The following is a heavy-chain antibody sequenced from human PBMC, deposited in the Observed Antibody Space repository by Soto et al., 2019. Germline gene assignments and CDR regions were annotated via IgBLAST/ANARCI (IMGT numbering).Heavy chain of an antibody. Sequence: QLQLQESGPGLVKPSETLSLTCTVSGGSISRSSYYWGWIRQPPGKGLEWIGSIYHSGGTYYSPSLKSRVTISVDTSKNQFSLKLSXXXXXXXXXXXXXXXXXXXXXXXXXXGYFYMDVWGKGTTVTVSS. J-gene: IGHJ6*03. CDR1: GGSISRSSYY. CDR3: XXXXXXXXXXXXXXGYFYMDV. V-gene: IGHV4-39*01. CDR2: IYHSGGT.